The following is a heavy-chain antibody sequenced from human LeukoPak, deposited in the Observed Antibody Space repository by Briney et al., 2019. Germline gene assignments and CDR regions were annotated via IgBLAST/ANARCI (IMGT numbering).Heavy chain of an antibody. D-gene: IGHD3-10*01. CDR2: INHSGST. Sequence: PSETLSLTCAVYGGSFSGYYWSWIRQPPGKGLEWIGEINHSGSTNYNPSLKSRVTISVDTSKNQFSLKLSSVTAADTAVYYCARGLITMGYWGQGTLVTVSS. V-gene: IGHV4-34*01. CDR1: GGSFSGYY. CDR3: ARGLITMGY. J-gene: IGHJ4*02.